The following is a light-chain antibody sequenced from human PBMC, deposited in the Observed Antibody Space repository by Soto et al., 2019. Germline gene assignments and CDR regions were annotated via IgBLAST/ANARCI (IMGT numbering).Light chain of an antibody. V-gene: IGKV1-9*01. CDR3: QQLNSYPIT. Sequence: QSPSSLSASVGDRVTITCRASQGINSYLVWYQQKPGKAPKLLIYAASTLQSGVPSRFSGSGSGTDFTLTISSLQPEDFATYYCQQLNSYPITFGQGTRLEIK. CDR2: AAS. J-gene: IGKJ5*01. CDR1: QGINSY.